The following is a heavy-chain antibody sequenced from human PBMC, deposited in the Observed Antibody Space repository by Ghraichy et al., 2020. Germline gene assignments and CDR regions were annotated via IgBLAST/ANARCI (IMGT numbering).Heavy chain of an antibody. CDR1: GFTFSSYA. D-gene: IGHD2-21*01. V-gene: IGHV3-23*01. CDR3: LVRGSAFDI. Sequence: GESLNISCAASGFTFSSYAMSWVRQAPGKGLEWVSAISGSGGSTYYADSVKGRFTISRDNSKNTLYLQMNSLRAEDTAVYYCLVRGSAFDIWGQGTMVTVPS. CDR2: ISGSGGST. J-gene: IGHJ3*02.